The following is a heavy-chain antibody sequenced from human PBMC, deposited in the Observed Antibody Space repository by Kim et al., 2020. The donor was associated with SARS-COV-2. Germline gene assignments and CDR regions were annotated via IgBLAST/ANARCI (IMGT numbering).Heavy chain of an antibody. CDR2: ISWNSGSI. Sequence: GASLRLSCAASGFTFDDYAMHWVRQAPGKGLEWVSGISWNSGSIGYADSVKGRFTISRDNAKNSLYLQMNSLRAEDTALYYCAKVPLTGDSSGYHFDYWGEGTLVTVSS. V-gene: IGHV3-9*01. CDR3: AKVPLTGDSSGYHFDY. CDR1: GFTFDDYA. D-gene: IGHD3-22*01. J-gene: IGHJ4*02.